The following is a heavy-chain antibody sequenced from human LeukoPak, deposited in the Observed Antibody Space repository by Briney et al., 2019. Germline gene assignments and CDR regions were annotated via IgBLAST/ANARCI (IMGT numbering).Heavy chain of an antibody. CDR1: GGSMSSYY. V-gene: IGHV4-59*08. CDR3: ARLNSYFYGMDV. Sequence: SETLSLTCTVSGGSMSSYYWSWIRQPPGKGLEWVGYICYRGSTNYNPSLKSRVTISVDTSKNQFSLKVSSVTAADTAVYYCARLNSYFYGMDVWGQGTTVTVSS. J-gene: IGHJ6*02. CDR2: ICYRGST.